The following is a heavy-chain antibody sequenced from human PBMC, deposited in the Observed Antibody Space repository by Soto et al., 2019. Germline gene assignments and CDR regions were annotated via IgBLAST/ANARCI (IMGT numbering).Heavy chain of an antibody. CDR3: ARVTVRRWLQFRTYGMDV. J-gene: IGHJ6*02. CDR1: GGSFSGYY. CDR2: INHSGST. D-gene: IGHD5-12*01. V-gene: IGHV4-34*01. Sequence: PSETLSLTCAVYGGSFSGYYWSWIRQPPGKGLEWIGEINHSGSTNYNPSLKGRVTISVDTSKNQFSLKLSSVTAADTAVYYCARVTVRRWLQFRTYGMDVWGQGTTVTVSS.